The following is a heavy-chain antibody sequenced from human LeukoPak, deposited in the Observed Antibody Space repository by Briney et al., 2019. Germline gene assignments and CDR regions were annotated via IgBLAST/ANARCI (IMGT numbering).Heavy chain of an antibody. CDR2: ITGSGGST. Sequence: GGSLRLSCAASGFTYSTYAMHWVRQAPGKGLEWVSAITGSGGSTYYADSVKGRFTISRDNSKNTLYLQMNSLRADDTAVYYCAAVTPPDYWGQGTLVTVSS. CDR1: GFTYSTYA. J-gene: IGHJ4*02. V-gene: IGHV3-23*01. CDR3: AAVTPPDY. D-gene: IGHD4-23*01.